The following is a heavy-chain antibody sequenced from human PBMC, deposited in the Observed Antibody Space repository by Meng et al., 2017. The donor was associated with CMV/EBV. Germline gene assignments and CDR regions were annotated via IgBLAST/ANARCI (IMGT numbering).Heavy chain of an antibody. J-gene: IGHJ6*02. CDR3: AKLPAPMDV. CDR1: GFTFSSYA. V-gene: IGHV3-30-3*02. Sequence: GGSLRLSCAASGFTFSSYAMHWVRQAPGKGLEWVAVISYDGSNKYYADSVKGRFTISRDNSKNTLYLQMNSLRAEDTAVYYCAKLPAPMDVWGQGTTVTVSS. CDR2: ISYDGSNK.